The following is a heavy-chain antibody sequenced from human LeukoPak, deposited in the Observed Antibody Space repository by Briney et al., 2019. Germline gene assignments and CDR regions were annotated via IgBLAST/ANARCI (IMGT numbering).Heavy chain of an antibody. CDR1: GYTFTSYA. V-gene: IGHV1-3*01. Sequence: ASVKVSCKASGYTFTSYAMHWVRQAPGQRLEWMGWIYAGNGNTKYSQKFQGRVTITRDTSASTAYMELSSLRSEDTAVYYCATLWDTMTFFDYWGQGTLVTVSS. D-gene: IGHD3-22*01. CDR2: IYAGNGNT. CDR3: ATLWDTMTFFDY. J-gene: IGHJ4*02.